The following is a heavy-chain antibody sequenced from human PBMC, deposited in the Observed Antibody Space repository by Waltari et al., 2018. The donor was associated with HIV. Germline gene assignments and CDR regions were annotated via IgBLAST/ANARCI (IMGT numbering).Heavy chain of an antibody. CDR2: LCHRGNA. CDR1: GDSVRRYYYY. Sequence: QLQESGPGLVKPSETLSLSCDASGDSVRRYYYYSAWLRQSPGEGLEWLGSLCHRGNAYYNPSLRSRIAMSLDTSKSLFSLNLTSVTAEDTAMYYCSRSPFINVGSLRKSGYFDPWGPGAPV. D-gene: IGHD2-15*01. V-gene: IGHV4-39*02. J-gene: IGHJ5*02. CDR3: SRSPFINVGSLRKSGYFDP.